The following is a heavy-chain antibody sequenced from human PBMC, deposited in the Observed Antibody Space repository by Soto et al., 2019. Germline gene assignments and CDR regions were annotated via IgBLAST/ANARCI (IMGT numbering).Heavy chain of an antibody. CDR2: INTDGSNT. CDR3: AREFCSGGNCYTYYFDP. D-gene: IGHD2-15*01. J-gene: IGHJ5*02. V-gene: IGHV3-74*01. CDR1: GLTFNRYW. Sequence: DVQLVETGGGVVPPGGSLRLSCAASGLTFNRYWMHWVRHAPGKGLVWVSHINTDGSNTNYADSVKGRFTISRDNAKSTLFLQMNSLRDEDTAVYYCAREFCSGGNCYTYYFDPWGPGIPVTVSS.